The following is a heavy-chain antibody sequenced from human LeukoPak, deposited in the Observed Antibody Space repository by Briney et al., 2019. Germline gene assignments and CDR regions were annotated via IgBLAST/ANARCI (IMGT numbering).Heavy chain of an antibody. CDR2: IYYSGST. D-gene: IGHD4-17*01. V-gene: IGHV4-59*01. CDR3: ARSRTTYYYYYMDV. CDR1: GGSISSYY. J-gene: IGHJ6*03. Sequence: AETLSLTCTASGGSISSYYWSWIRQPPGKGLEWIGYIYYSGSTNYNPSLKSRVTISVDTSKNQFSLKLSSVTAADTAVYYCARSRTTYYYYYMDVWGKGTTVTVSS.